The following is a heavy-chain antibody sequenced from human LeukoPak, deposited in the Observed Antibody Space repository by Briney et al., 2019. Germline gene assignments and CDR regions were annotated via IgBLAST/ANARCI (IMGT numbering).Heavy chain of an antibody. CDR1: GFTFSSYA. V-gene: IGHV3-23*01. J-gene: IGHJ4*02. CDR2: IGPSGGST. CDR3: AKRVDYGGNYYFDY. Sequence: AGASLRLSCAASGFTFSSYAMSWVRQAPGQGLEWVSAIGPSGGSTYYADSVKGRFTISRDNSKNTLYLQMNSLRVEDTALYYCAKRVDYGGNYYFDYWGQETLVTVSS. D-gene: IGHD4-23*01.